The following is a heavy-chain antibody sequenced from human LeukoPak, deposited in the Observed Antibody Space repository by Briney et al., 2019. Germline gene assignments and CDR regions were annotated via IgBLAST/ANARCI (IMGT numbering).Heavy chain of an antibody. J-gene: IGHJ1*01. CDR3: ARDIRNYYDSSGYYSGYFQH. D-gene: IGHD3-22*01. V-gene: IGHV1-18*01. CDR2: ISAYNGNT. Sequence: EASVKVSCKASGGTFTSYGISWVRQAPGQGLEWMGWISAYNGNTNYAQKLQGRVTMTTDTSTSTAYMELRSLRSDDTAVYYCARDIRNYYDSSGYYSGYFQHWGQGTLVTVSS. CDR1: GGTFTSYG.